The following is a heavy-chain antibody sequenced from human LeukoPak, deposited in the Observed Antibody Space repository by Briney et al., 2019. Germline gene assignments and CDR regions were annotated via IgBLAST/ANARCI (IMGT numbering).Heavy chain of an antibody. D-gene: IGHD2-15*01. CDR1: AASITSSIYY. J-gene: IGHJ6*03. CDR3: ATGRRRVVVTAGPNPFYYYFMDV. CDR2: ISYSGST. Sequence: SETLSLTCSVSAASITSSIYYWGWIRQTPGKGLEWIASISYSGSTYYNPSLKSRVTISVDTSKNQFSLRLRSVTAADTAAYYCATGRRRVVVTAGPNPFYYYFMDVWGKGTTVTVSS. V-gene: IGHV4-39*01.